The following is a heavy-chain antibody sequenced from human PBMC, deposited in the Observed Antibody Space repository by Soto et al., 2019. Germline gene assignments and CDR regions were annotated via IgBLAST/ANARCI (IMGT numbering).Heavy chain of an antibody. CDR3: ARETMVRGVNKRYYGMDV. D-gene: IGHD3-10*01. V-gene: IGHV3-13*01. Sequence: GGSLRLSCAASGFTFSSYDMHWVRQATGKGLEWVSAIGTAGDTYYPGSVKGRFTNSRENAKNSLYLQMNSLRAEDTAVYYCARETMVRGVNKRYYGMDVWGQGTTVTVSS. CDR2: IGTAGDT. J-gene: IGHJ6*02. CDR1: GFTFSSYD.